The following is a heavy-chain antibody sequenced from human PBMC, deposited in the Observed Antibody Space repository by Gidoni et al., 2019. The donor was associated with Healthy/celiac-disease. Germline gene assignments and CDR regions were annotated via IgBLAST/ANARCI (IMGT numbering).Heavy chain of an antibody. CDR3: TTDWVEEVVINS. CDR1: GFTFSNAW. J-gene: IGHJ4*02. CDR2: IKSKTDGGTT. Sequence: EVQLVESGGGLVKPGGSLRLSCAASGFTFSNAWMSWVRQAPGKGLEWVGRIKSKTDGGTTDYAAPVKGRFTISRDDSKNTLYLQMNSLKTEDTAVYYCTTDWVEEVVINSWGQGTLVTVSS. V-gene: IGHV3-15*01. D-gene: IGHD3-22*01.